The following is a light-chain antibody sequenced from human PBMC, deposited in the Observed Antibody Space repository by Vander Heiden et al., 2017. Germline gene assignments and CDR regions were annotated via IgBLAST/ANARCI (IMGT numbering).Light chain of an antibody. CDR3: QQYYSTPYT. V-gene: IGKV4-1*01. CDR1: QSVLYSSNNKNY. CDR2: WAS. Sequence: DIVMFQSPDSLAVSLGERATINCKSSQSVLYSSNNKNYLAWYQQKPGQPPKLLIYWASTRESGVPDRFSGSGSGTDFTLTISSLQAEDVAVYYCQQYYSTPYTFGQGTKLEIK. J-gene: IGKJ2*01.